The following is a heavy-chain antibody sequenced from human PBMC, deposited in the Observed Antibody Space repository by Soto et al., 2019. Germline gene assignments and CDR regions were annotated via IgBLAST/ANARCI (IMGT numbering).Heavy chain of an antibody. CDR2: INAGNGNT. D-gene: IGHD6-19*01. CDR1: GYTFTSYA. Sequence: GASVKVSCKASGYTFTSYAMHWVRQAPGQRLEWMGWINAGNGNTKYSQKFQGRVTIARDTSASTAYMELSSLRSEDTAVYYCARVGSSGWYYFDYWGQGTLVTVSS. J-gene: IGHJ4*02. V-gene: IGHV1-3*01. CDR3: ARVGSSGWYYFDY.